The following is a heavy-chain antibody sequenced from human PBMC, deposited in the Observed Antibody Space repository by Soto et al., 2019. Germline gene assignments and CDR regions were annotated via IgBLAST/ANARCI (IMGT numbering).Heavy chain of an antibody. CDR2: ISSSSGTI. J-gene: IGHJ6*03. CDR3: ARFVYGSGSMDV. V-gene: IGHV3-48*01. D-gene: IGHD3-10*01. CDR1: GFTFSSYS. Sequence: GGSLRLSCAASGFTFSSYSMNWVRQPPGKGLEWVSFISSSSGTIYYADSVKGRFTVSRDNAKNSLYLQMNSLRAEDTAVYSCARFVYGSGSMDVWGKGTTVTVSS.